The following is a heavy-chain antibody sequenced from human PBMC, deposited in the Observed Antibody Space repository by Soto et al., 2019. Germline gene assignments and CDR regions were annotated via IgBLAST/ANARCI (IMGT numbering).Heavy chain of an antibody. V-gene: IGHV1-46*01. CDR2: INPSGGST. CDR1: GYTFTSYY. J-gene: IGHJ4*02. CDR3: ARVPFYGDYIDY. Sequence: ASVNVSCKASGYTFTSYYMHWVRQAPGQGLEWMGIINPSGGSTSYAQKFQGRVTMTGDTSTSTVYMELSSLRSEDTAVYYCARVPFYGDYIDYWGQGTLVTVSS. D-gene: IGHD4-17*01.